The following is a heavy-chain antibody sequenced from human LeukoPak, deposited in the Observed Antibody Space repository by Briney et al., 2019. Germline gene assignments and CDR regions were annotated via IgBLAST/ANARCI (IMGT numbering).Heavy chain of an antibody. J-gene: IGHJ4*02. CDR2: IYYSGST. CDR3: ARHRRGYCSSTSCYRRVGYFDY. V-gene: IGHV4-59*08. CDR1: GGSISSYY. D-gene: IGHD2-2*01. Sequence: SETLSLTCTVSGGSISSYYWSWIRQPPGKGLEWIGYIYYSGSTNYNPSLKSRVTISVDTSKNQFSLKLSSVTAADTAVYYCARHRRGYCSSTSCYRRVGYFDYWGQGTLVTVSS.